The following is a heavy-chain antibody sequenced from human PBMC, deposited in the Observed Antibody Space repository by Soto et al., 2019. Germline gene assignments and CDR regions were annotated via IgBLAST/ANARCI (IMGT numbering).Heavy chain of an antibody. CDR1: GYTFTSYG. Sequence: GSSVKVSCKASGYTFTSYGISWVRQAPGQGLEWMGWISAYNGNTNYAQKLQGRVTMTTDTSTSTAYMELRSLRSDDTAVYYCARASFYDSSGYYLATPYRDFYYWG. CDR2: ISAYNGNT. CDR3: ARASFYDSSGYYLATPYRDFYY. J-gene: IGHJ4*01. D-gene: IGHD3-22*01. V-gene: IGHV1-18*01.